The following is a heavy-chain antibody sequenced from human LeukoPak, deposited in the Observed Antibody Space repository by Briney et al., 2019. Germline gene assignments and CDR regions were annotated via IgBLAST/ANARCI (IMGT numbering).Heavy chain of an antibody. Sequence: ASVKVSCKASGYTFIGYYMHWVRQAPGQGLEWMGWINPNSGGTNYTQKFQGRVTMTRDTSITTVYVELSRLRSDDTAVYYCARGSWIRAPGTEVFYMDVWGRGTTVTVSS. J-gene: IGHJ6*03. CDR2: INPNSGGT. V-gene: IGHV1-2*02. CDR1: GYTFIGYY. CDR3: ARGSWIRAPGTEVFYMDV. D-gene: IGHD1-26*01.